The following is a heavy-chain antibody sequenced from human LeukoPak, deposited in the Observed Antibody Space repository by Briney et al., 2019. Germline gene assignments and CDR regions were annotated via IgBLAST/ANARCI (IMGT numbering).Heavy chain of an antibody. D-gene: IGHD4-17*01. CDR3: ARPPDTVSHHFDY. CDR2: IYSGGST. Sequence: GGSLRLSCAASGFTVSSNYMSWVRQAPGKGLEWVSVIYSGGSTYYADSVKGRFTISRDNSKNTLYLQMNSLRAEDTAVYYCARPPDTVSHHFDYWGQGTLVTVSS. V-gene: IGHV3-53*01. CDR1: GFTVSSNY. J-gene: IGHJ4*02.